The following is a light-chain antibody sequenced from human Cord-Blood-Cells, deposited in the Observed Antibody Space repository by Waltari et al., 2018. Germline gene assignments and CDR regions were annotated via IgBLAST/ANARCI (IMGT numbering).Light chain of an antibody. J-gene: IGKJ2*01. CDR1: QSVSSSY. Sequence: EIVLTQSPGTLSLSPGERATLSCRASQSVSSSYLAWYHQKPGQAPRLLIYGAASRANGITDRFSGSGYGTDFTVTISRLEAEDFAVYYCEEYGSSPPYTFGQGTKLEMK. V-gene: IGKV3-20*01. CDR3: EEYGSSPPYT. CDR2: GAA.